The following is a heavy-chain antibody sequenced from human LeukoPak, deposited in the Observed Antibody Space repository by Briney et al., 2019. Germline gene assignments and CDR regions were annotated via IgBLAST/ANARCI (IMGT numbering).Heavy chain of an antibody. CDR3: ARGLQWLVD. J-gene: IGHJ4*02. CDR2: ISGSGGST. D-gene: IGHD6-19*01. CDR1: GFTFRNYA. V-gene: IGHV3-23*01. Sequence: GGSLGLSCAASGFTFRNYAMSWVRQAPGKGLEWVSAISGSGGSTYYADSVKGRFTISRDNIKNMLYLEMNSLRAEDTAVYHCARGLQWLVDWGQGTLVTVSS.